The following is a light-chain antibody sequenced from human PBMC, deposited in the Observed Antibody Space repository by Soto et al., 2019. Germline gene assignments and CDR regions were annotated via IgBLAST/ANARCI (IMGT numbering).Light chain of an antibody. CDR1: QTLSSSF. V-gene: IGKV3-20*01. CDR3: QQYGYLGK. Sequence: EIVLTQSPGTLSLSPGERATLSCRTSQTLSSSFLAWYQQTPGQAPRLLIYDTSTRAIDIPDRFSGSWSGTDFSLTISMLEREDFSVYYCQQYGYLGKFGQGTKVEVK. J-gene: IGKJ1*01. CDR2: DTS.